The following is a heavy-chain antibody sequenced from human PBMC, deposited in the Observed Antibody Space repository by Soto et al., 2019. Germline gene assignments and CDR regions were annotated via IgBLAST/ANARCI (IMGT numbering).Heavy chain of an antibody. CDR3: AKDIFPPFYGGNSGVDY. Sequence: VQLVESGGGVVQPGRSLRLSCAASGFTFSSYGMHWVRQAPGKGLEWVAVISYDGSNKYYADSVKGRFTISRDNSKNTLYLQMNSLRAEDTAVYYCAKDIFPPFYGGNSGVDYWGQGTLVTVSS. CDR1: GFTFSSYG. J-gene: IGHJ4*02. CDR2: ISYDGSNK. D-gene: IGHD4-17*01. V-gene: IGHV3-30*18.